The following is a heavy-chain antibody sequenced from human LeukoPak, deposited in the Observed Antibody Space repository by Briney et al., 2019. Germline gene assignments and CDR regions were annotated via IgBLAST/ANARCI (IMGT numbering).Heavy chain of an antibody. CDR1: GGSINYYY. Sequence: PSETLSLTCAVSGGSINYYYWNWIRQPAGKGLEWIGRLYTSGSTNYNPSLKSRVTMSLDTSKNQFSLKLTSVTAADTAVYYCATTPYFDGTDWSPYEYFQDWGQGTLVTVSS. CDR2: LYTSGST. D-gene: IGHD2/OR15-2a*01. V-gene: IGHV4-4*07. CDR3: ATTPYFDGTDWSPYEYFQD. J-gene: IGHJ1*01.